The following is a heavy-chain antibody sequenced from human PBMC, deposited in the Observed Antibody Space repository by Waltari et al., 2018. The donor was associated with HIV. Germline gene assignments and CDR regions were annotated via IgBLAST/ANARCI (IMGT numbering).Heavy chain of an antibody. J-gene: IGHJ4*02. Sequence: QVQLVQSGAEVKKPGSSVKVSCKASGGTFSSYAISWVRQAPGQGLEWMGGIIPIFGTANYAQKFQGRVTITADESTSTAYMEVSSLRSEDTAVYYCARGSWDYVWGSYQTIRYFDYWGQGTLVTVSS. CDR1: GGTFSSYA. V-gene: IGHV1-69*01. CDR2: IIPIFGTA. CDR3: ARGSWDYVWGSYQTIRYFDY. D-gene: IGHD3-16*02.